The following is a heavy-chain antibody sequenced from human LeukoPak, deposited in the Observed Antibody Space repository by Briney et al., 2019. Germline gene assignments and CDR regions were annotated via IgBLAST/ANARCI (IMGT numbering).Heavy chain of an antibody. D-gene: IGHD1-14*01. CDR3: AKDRRYEGVPFDP. CDR2: IWYDGGNK. CDR1: GFTFSSYG. J-gene: IGHJ5*02. V-gene: IGHV3-33*06. Sequence: GGSLRLSCAASGFTFSSYGMHWVRQAPGKGLEWVAVIWYDGGNKYYADSVKGRFTISRDNSKNTLYLQMNSLRAEDTAVYYCAKDRRYEGVPFDPWGQGTLVTVSS.